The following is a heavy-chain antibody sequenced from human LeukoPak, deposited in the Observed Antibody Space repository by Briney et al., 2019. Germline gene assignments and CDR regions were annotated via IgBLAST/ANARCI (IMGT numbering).Heavy chain of an antibody. Sequence: PSETLSLTCAVSGGSINSSDWWSWVRQPPGKGLEWIGEIYHSGSTNYNPSLKSRVTISVDKSKNQFSLKLSSVTAADTAVYYCARHADYGGYLDYWGQGTLVTVSS. CDR2: IYHSGST. J-gene: IGHJ4*02. CDR1: GGSINSSDW. V-gene: IGHV4-4*02. D-gene: IGHD4-23*01. CDR3: ARHADYGGYLDY.